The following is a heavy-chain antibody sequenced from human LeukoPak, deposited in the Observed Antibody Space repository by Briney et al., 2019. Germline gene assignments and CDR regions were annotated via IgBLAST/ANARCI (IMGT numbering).Heavy chain of an antibody. CDR3: ARGPNSNWSGLDF. Sequence: GGSLRLSCAASGFTFTTYWMHWVRQAPGKGLVWVSHINSDGSITSYADSVKGRFTISRDNAKNTLYLQVNNLRAEDTAVYYCARGPNSNWSGLDFWGQGTLLTVSS. V-gene: IGHV3-74*01. D-gene: IGHD6-6*01. CDR1: GFTFTTYW. J-gene: IGHJ4*02. CDR2: INSDGSIT.